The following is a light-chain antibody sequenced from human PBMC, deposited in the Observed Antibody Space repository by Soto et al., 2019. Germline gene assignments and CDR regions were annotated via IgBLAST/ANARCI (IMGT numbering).Light chain of an antibody. CDR1: QSISTY. V-gene: IGKV1-39*01. CDR3: QQTFITPPLT. Sequence: DIQMTQSPSSLSASIGDRITITCRASQSISTYLNWYQQKPGKAPSLLIYGPSTLQSGVPSRFSGSGSATDFTLTISSLQPEDFATSYCQQTFITPPLTFGGGTKVEIK. J-gene: IGKJ4*01. CDR2: GPS.